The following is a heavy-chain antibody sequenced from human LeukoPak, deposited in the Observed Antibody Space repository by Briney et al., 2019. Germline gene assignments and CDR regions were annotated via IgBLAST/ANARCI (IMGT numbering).Heavy chain of an antibody. CDR2: IYPGDSDT. D-gene: IGHD2-2*01. CDR1: GYSFTSYW. CDR3: ARRIGYCSSTSCYGAFDI. Sequence: GESLKISCKGSGYSFTSYWIGWVRQMPGKGPEWMGIIYPGDSDTRYSPSFQGQVTISADKSISTAYLQWSSLEASDTAMYYCARRIGYCSSTSCYGAFDIWGQGTMVTVSS. J-gene: IGHJ3*02. V-gene: IGHV5-51*01.